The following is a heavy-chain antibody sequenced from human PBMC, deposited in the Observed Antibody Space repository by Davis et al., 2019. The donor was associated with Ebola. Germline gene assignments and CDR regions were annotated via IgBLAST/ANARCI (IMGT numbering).Heavy chain of an antibody. J-gene: IGHJ3*02. Sequence: PGGSLRLSCAASGFTFSSYSMNWVRQAPGKGLEWVSYISSSSSTIYYADSVKGRFTISRDNAKNSLYLQVNSLRDEDTAVYYCARESSASTSCCTHHAFDIWGQGTMVTVSS. D-gene: IGHD2-2*01. CDR3: ARESSASTSCCTHHAFDI. CDR2: ISSSSSTI. CDR1: GFTFSSYS. V-gene: IGHV3-48*02.